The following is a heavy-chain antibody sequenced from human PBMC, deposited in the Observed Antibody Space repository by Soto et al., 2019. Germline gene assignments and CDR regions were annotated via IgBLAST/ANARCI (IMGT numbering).Heavy chain of an antibody. CDR2: IYWDDDK. CDR3: AHYYGDLHYQH. CDR1: GFSLSTRGVG. D-gene: IGHD4-17*01. Sequence: QITLRESGPTLVKPTQPLTLTCTFSGFSLSTRGVGVGWIRQPPGKALEWLELIYWDDDKRYSPSLKSSLTTSKDTSNSPVILTMTNMDPVDPATYSCAHYYGDLHYQHWGQGTLVAVFS. V-gene: IGHV2-5*02. J-gene: IGHJ1*01.